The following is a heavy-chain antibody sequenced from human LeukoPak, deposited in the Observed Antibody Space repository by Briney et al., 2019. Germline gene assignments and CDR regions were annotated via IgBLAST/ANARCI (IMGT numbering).Heavy chain of an antibody. CDR3: ARSNPIHWGSDY. CDR1: GLSITSYY. CDR2: IYYSGGT. V-gene: IGHV4-59*01. Sequence: SETLSLTCTVSGLSITSYYWNWIRQPPGKGLEWIGYIYYSGGTQYNPSLKSRVTISVDTSKNQFSLKLSSVTTADTAVYYCARSNPIHWGSDYWGQGTLVAVSS. J-gene: IGHJ4*02. D-gene: IGHD7-27*01.